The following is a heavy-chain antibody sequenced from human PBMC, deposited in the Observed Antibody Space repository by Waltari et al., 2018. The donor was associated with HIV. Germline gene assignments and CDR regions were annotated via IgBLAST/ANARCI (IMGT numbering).Heavy chain of an antibody. CDR3: AGRGVGPSNRFFNY. D-gene: IGHD1-26*01. V-gene: IGHV4-61*02. CDR2: INTSGSA. Sequence: QLQLHESGPGLVRPSQTLSLTCTVSGGSVSSGYFSWNWIRQPAGKGLEWIGRINTSGSATYNPSLKSRVTISVDTATNQVSLKLRSVTATDTATYYCAGRGVGPSNRFFNYWGQGTLVTVSS. CDR1: GGSVSSGYFS. J-gene: IGHJ4*02.